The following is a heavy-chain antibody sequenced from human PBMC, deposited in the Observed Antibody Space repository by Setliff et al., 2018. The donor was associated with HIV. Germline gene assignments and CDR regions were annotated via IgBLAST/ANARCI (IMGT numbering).Heavy chain of an antibody. D-gene: IGHD2-15*01. J-gene: IGHJ6*03. Sequence: ASVKVSCKASAYTFTAYYIHWVRQVPGQGLEWMGWGNPNTGGTKYAQKFQGRVTMTMDTSTTTAYMELSGLKSDDTAVYYCARDHVVCSGGTCRSDDPYYYYYMNVWGQGTTVTVSS. CDR1: AYTFTAYY. V-gene: IGHV1-2*02. CDR2: GNPNTGGT. CDR3: ARDHVVCSGGTCRSDDPYYYYYMNV.